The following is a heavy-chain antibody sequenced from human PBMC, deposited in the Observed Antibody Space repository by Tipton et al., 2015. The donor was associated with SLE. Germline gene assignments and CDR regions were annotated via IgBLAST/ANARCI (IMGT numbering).Heavy chain of an antibody. J-gene: IGHJ4*02. CDR2: IYYSGST. CDR3: ASVGSGWTGDY. D-gene: IGHD6-19*01. CDR1: ASTISSTGTY. V-gene: IGHV4-39*07. Sequence: TLSLTCAVYASTISSTGTYCCWIRQPHGTGLEWIGSIYYSGSTYYNPSLKSRVTISVDTSKNQFSLKLSSVTAADTAVYYCASVGSGWTGDYWGQGSLVTTSS.